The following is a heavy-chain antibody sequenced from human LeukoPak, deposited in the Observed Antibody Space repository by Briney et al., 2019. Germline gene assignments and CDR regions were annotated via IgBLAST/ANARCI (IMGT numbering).Heavy chain of an antibody. V-gene: IGHV1-2*02. J-gene: IGHJ4*02. D-gene: IGHD1-26*01. CDR1: GYTFTGYY. Sequence: ASVKVSFKASGYTFTGYYMHWVRQAPGQGLEWMGWINPNSGDTNYAQKFQGRVTMTRDTSISTAYMELSRLRSDDTAVYYCARVWINVGATPAIAYWGQGTLVTVSS. CDR3: ARVWINVGATPAIAY. CDR2: INPNSGDT.